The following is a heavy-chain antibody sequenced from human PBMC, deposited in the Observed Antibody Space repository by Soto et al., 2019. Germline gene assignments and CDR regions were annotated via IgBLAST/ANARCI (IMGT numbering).Heavy chain of an antibody. CDR2: INSDGSST. J-gene: IGHJ4*02. CDR3: ARSDFDWLFFG. D-gene: IGHD3-9*01. Sequence: GGSLRLSCAASGFTFSSYWMHWVRQAPGKGLVWVSRINSDGSSTSYADSVKGRFTISRDNAKNTLYLQMNSLRAEDTAVYYCARSDFDWLFFGWGQGTLVTVSS. V-gene: IGHV3-74*01. CDR1: GFTFSSYW.